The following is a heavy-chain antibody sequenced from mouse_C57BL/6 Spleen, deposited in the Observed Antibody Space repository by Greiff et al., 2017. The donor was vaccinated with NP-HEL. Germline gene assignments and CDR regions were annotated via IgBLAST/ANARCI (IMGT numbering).Heavy chain of an antibody. D-gene: IGHD1-1*01. J-gene: IGHJ4*01. V-gene: IGHV5-17*01. CDR1: GFTFSDYG. CDR2: ISSGSSTI. Sequence: EVKLMESGGGLVKPGGSLKLSCAASGFTFSDYGMHWVRQAPEKGLEWVAYISSGSSTIYYADTVKGRFTISRDNAKNTLFLQMTSLRSEDTAMYYCARFRTVGSGWGQGTSVTVSS. CDR3: ARFRTVGSG.